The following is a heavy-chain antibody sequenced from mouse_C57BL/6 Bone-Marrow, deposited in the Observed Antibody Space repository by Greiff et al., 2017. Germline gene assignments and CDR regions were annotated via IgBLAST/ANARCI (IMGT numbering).Heavy chain of an antibody. Sequence: QVQLQQSGAELVMPGASVKLSCKASGYTFTSYWMHWVKQRPGQGLEWIGDIDPSDSYTNYNQKFKGKSTLTVDKSSSTAYMQLSSLTSEDSAVYYCARSPYYEGGYWGQGTTLTVSS. D-gene: IGHD1-1*01. CDR1: GYTFTSYW. V-gene: IGHV1-69*01. J-gene: IGHJ2*01. CDR2: IDPSDSYT. CDR3: ARSPYYEGGY.